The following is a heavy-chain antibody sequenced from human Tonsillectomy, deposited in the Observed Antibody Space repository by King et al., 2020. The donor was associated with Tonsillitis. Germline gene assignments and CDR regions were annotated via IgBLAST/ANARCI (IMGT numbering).Heavy chain of an antibody. CDR2: IYYSGST. V-gene: IGHV4-59*08. Sequence: QLQESGPGLVKPSETLSLNCTVSGGSISSDYWSWIRQPPGKGLEWIGYIYYSGSTNYNPSLKSRVTMSVDTSKNQISLKLSSVTAADTAVYYCARRRYYYEISDYHYYYYMDVWGKGTTVTVSS. D-gene: IGHD3-22*01. CDR3: ARRRYYYEISDYHYYYYMDV. CDR1: GGSISSDY. J-gene: IGHJ6*03.